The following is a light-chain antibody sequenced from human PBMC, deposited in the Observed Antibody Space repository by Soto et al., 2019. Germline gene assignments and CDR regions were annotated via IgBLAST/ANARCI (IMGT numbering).Light chain of an antibody. Sequence: IVLTQSPGTLSLSPGERATFSCRASQSVSSSYIAWYQQKRGQAPRRLIYGASIRATGIPDRFSGSGSGTDFTLTISRLEPEDFAVYYCHQYDNAPQTYGQGTKVDI. CDR3: HQYDNAPQT. CDR1: QSVSSSY. J-gene: IGKJ2*01. CDR2: GAS. V-gene: IGKV3-20*01.